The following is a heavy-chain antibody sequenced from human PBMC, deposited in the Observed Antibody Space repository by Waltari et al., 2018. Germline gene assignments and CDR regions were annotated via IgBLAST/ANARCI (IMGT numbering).Heavy chain of an antibody. CDR3: ARGRIVGATHVDY. D-gene: IGHD1-26*01. J-gene: IGHJ4*02. Sequence: QVQLQESGPGLVKPSETLSLTCAVSGYSISSGYYWGWIRQPPGKGREWIGSNYHSGSTYYNPSLKSRVTISVDTSKNQFSLKRSSVTAADTAVYYCARGRIVGATHVDYWGQGTLVTVSS. V-gene: IGHV4-38-2*01. CDR2: NYHSGST. CDR1: GYSISSGYY.